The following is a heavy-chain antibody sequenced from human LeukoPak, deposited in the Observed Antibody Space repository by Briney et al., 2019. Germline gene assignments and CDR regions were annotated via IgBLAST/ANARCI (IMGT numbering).Heavy chain of an antibody. V-gene: IGHV4-61*08. D-gene: IGHD1-26*01. CDR1: VASVGISDYY. CDR2: IYYISNT. J-gene: IGHJ4*02. Sequence: PSDTLSLTCTVSVASVGISDYYWRSIRQPPGGGLERIGYIYYISNTYYNPSLKSQVPLSIDPSKNQFSLKLNSVTAADTAVYYCARTQSQSGSYRYYFGYWGQGTLVTVSS. CDR3: ARTQSQSGSYRYYFGY.